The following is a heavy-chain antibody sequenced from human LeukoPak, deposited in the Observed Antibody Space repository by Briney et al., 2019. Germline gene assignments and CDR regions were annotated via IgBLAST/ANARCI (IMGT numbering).Heavy chain of an antibody. CDR3: VKDLYYGSGSKFDD. CDR2: ISGSGTST. Sequence: GGSLRLSCAASGFTFSTYAMGWVRQAPGKGLEWVSFISGSGTSTYYADSVKGRFTISRDNSKNTLSLQMNSLRVEDTAVYYCVKDLYYGSGSKFDDWGQGTLVTVSS. J-gene: IGHJ4*02. CDR1: GFTFSTYA. V-gene: IGHV3-23*01. D-gene: IGHD3-10*01.